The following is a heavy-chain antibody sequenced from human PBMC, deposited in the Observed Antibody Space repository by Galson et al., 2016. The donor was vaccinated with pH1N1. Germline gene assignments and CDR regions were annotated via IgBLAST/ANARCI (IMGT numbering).Heavy chain of an antibody. CDR2: IYSSGST. CDR3: AREDCSSGPCPLDS. V-gene: IGHV4-39*07. CDR1: GGSISSNDYY. D-gene: IGHD2-15*01. J-gene: IGHJ4*02. Sequence: LSLTCTVSGGSISSNDYYWTWIRQPPGKGLEWIGTIYSSGSTYDNPSLKSRVTISVDTPKNQFSLKLSSVTAADTAVYHCAREDCSSGPCPLDSWGQGTLVIVAS.